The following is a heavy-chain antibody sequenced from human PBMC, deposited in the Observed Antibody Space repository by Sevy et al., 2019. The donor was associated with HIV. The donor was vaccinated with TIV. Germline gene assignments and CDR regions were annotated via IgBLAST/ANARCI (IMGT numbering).Heavy chain of an antibody. CDR1: GFTFSSYA. D-gene: IGHD3-9*01. J-gene: IGHJ4*02. CDR2: ISYDGSNK. V-gene: IGHV3-30*04. CDR3: ARDTSYDILTGPAPRFDY. Sequence: GGSLRLSCAASGFTFSSYAMHWVRQAPGKGLEWVAAISYDGSNKYYADSVKGRFTISRDNSKNTLYLQMNSLRAEDTAVYYCARDTSYDILTGPAPRFDYWGQGTLVTVSS.